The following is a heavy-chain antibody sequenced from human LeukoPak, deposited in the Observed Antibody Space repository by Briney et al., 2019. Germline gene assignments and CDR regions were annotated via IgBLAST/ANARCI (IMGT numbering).Heavy chain of an antibody. CDR3: ARSQDIVATISPLDY. Sequence: GASVKVSCKASGYTFTSYYMHWVRQAPGQGLEWMGIINPSGGSTSCAQKFQGRVTMTRDTSTSTVYMELSSLRSEDTAVYYCARSQDIVATISPLDYWGQGTLVTVSS. D-gene: IGHD5-12*01. V-gene: IGHV1-46*01. CDR2: INPSGGST. CDR1: GYTFTSYY. J-gene: IGHJ4*02.